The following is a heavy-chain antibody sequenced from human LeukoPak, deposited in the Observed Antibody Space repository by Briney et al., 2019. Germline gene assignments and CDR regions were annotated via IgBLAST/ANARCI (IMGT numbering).Heavy chain of an antibody. Sequence: GGSLRLSCAASGFTFSDYAMSWVRQAPGKGLQWVSSISGNGLSTYDADSVKGRFTISRDNSKNTLYLQLNNLRGDDTAIYYCAKRDRGYSYIFDYWGQGAQVTVSP. D-gene: IGHD5-18*01. CDR3: AKRDRGYSYIFDY. CDR1: GFTFSDYA. V-gene: IGHV3-23*01. CDR2: ISGNGLST. J-gene: IGHJ4*02.